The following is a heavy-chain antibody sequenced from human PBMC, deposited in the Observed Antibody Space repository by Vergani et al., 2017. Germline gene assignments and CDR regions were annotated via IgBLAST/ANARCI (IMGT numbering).Heavy chain of an antibody. CDR1: GYSFTSYW. CDR3: AREGGRYCSSTSCYTGSYWYFDL. V-gene: IGHV5-10-1*03. D-gene: IGHD2-2*02. Sequence: EVQLVQSGAEVKKPGESLRISCKGSGYSFTSYWISWVRQMPGKGLEWMGRIDPSDYYTNYSPSFQGHVTISADKSISTAYLQWSSLKASDTAMYYCAREGGRYCSSTSCYTGSYWYFDLWGRGTLVTVSS. CDR2: IDPSDYYT. J-gene: IGHJ2*01.